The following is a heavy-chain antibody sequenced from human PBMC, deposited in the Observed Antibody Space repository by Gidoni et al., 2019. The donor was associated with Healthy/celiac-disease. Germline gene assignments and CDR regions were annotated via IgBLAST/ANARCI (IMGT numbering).Heavy chain of an antibody. D-gene: IGHD6-19*01. CDR1: GLTFSGYG. V-gene: IGHV3-33*01. CDR3: ARDSGWYSDY. Sequence: QVQLVESGGGVVQPGRSLRLSCAASGLTFSGYGMHWVRQGPGKGLGWVAVIWYDGSKKYYADSVKGRFTISRDNSKNTLYLQMNSLRAEDTAVYYCARDSGWYSDYWGQGTLVTVSS. J-gene: IGHJ4*02. CDR2: IWYDGSKK.